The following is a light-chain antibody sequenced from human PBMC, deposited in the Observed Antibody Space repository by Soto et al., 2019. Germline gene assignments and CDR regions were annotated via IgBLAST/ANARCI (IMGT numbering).Light chain of an antibody. CDR3: QQDYSIPRT. CDR2: AES. Sequence: DIPMTQSPSSLSASVGDRVTITCRASQGISSYLNWYQQKPGKAPKVLISAESSLQSGVPVRFSGSGSGTDFTLTISSLETEDFANYYCQQDYSIPRTFGGGTKMEIK. V-gene: IGKV1-39*01. J-gene: IGKJ4*02. CDR1: QGISSY.